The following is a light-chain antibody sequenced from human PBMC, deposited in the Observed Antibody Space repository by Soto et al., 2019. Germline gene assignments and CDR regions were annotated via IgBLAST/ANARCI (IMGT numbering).Light chain of an antibody. CDR1: HSVSGN. CDR2: GAS. CDR3: QQYNNCPPT. Sequence: EIGMTQSPATLSVSPGERATLSCRASHSVSGNLAWYQQKPGQAPRLRIYGASTRATGTPARFSVSGSGTEFTLTISSLQSEDVAVSYCQQYNNCPPTFGKGTKVEIK. J-gene: IGKJ1*01. V-gene: IGKV3D-15*01.